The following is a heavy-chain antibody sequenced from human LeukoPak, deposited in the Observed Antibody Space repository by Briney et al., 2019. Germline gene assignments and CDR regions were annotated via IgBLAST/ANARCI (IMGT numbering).Heavy chain of an antibody. V-gene: IGHV4-39*07. CDR2: INHSGST. CDR3: ARRAFWSGYPDFDY. CDR1: GGSISSSNYY. D-gene: IGHD3-3*01. J-gene: IGHJ4*02. Sequence: SETLSLTCTVSGGSISSSNYYWAWIRQPPGKGLEWIGEINHSGSTNYNPSLKSRVTISVDTSKNQFSLKLSSVTAADTAVYYCARRAFWSGYPDFDYWGQGTLVTVSS.